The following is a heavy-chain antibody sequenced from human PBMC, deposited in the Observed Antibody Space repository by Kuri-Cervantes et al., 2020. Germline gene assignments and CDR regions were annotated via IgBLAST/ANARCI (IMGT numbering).Heavy chain of an antibody. Sequence: ASVKVSCKVSGYTLTELSMHWVRQGHGKGLEWMGGFDPEDGETIYAQTFQGRGTMTEAKSTDTAYMELSSLKSEDTAVYYCARDQTRSYWGGAGFDYWGQGTLVTVSS. V-gene: IGHV1-24*01. CDR1: GYTLTELS. CDR3: ARDQTRSYWGGAGFDY. D-gene: IGHD1-26*01. J-gene: IGHJ4*02. CDR2: FDPEDGET.